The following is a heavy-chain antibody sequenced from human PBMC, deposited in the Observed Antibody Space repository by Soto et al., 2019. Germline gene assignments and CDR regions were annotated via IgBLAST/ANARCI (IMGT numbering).Heavy chain of an antibody. CDR2: TYYRSKWYN. Sequence: PXQTLSLTCAISGDSVSSNSAAWNWIRHSPSRGLEWLGRTYYRSKWYNDYAVSMRSRININPDTTKNQFSLQLTSATPEYTAVYYCATWSFDYWGQGTLVTVSS. D-gene: IGHD1-1*01. J-gene: IGHJ4*02. CDR3: ATWSFDY. V-gene: IGHV6-1*01. CDR1: GDSVSSNSAA.